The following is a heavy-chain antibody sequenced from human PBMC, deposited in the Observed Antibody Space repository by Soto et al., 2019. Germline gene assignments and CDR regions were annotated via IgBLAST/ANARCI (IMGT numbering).Heavy chain of an antibody. Sequence: ASVKVSCKASGDTFTSYGISWVRQGGGQGREWMGWISAYNGNTNYAQKLQGRVTMTTDTSTSTAYMELRSLRSDDTAVYYCARDPSQSGNYYDAFDIWGPGTMVTVSS. J-gene: IGHJ3*02. CDR3: ARDPSQSGNYYDAFDI. CDR2: ISAYNGNT. CDR1: GDTFTSYG. D-gene: IGHD1-26*01. V-gene: IGHV1-18*01.